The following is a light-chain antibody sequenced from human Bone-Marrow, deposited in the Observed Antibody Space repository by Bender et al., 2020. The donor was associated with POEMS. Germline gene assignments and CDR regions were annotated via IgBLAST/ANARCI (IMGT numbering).Light chain of an antibody. V-gene: IGLV1-44*01. Sequence: QSVLTQPPSASGTPGQRVTISCSGTDSNFGGNNVNWYQHLPGTAPRLVVYSNYQRPSGVPARFSGSKSGTSASLAISDIQSEDEADYYCCSYGGVGVFGSGTTVTVL. CDR3: CSYGGVGV. CDR1: DSNFGGNN. CDR2: SNY. J-gene: IGLJ1*01.